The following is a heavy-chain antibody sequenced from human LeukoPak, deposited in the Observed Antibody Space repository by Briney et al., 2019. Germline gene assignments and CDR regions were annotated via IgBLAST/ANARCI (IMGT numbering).Heavy chain of an antibody. CDR1: GFTFSSYA. J-gene: IGHJ5*02. V-gene: IGHV3-30*04. CDR3: AKDRGITMVRGVIRGWFDP. D-gene: IGHD3-10*01. Sequence: QAGGSLRLSCAASGFTFSSYAMHWVRQAPGKGLEWVAVISYDGSNKKYGDSVKGRFTISRDNSKNTLDLQMNSLRAEDTAVYYCAKDRGITMVRGVIRGWFDPWGQGTLVTVSS. CDR2: ISYDGSNK.